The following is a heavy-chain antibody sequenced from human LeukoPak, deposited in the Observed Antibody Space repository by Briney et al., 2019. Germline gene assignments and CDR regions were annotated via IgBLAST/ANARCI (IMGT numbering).Heavy chain of an antibody. CDR1: GFTVSSNY. J-gene: IGHJ4*02. CDR3: AREKGIAAAFFDY. Sequence: GGSLRLSCAASGFTVSSNYMSWVRQAPGKGLEWVSVIYSGGSTYYADFVKGRFTISRDNSKNTLYLQMNSLRAEDTAVYYCAREKGIAAAFFDYWGQGTLVTVSS. V-gene: IGHV3-66*01. CDR2: IYSGGST. D-gene: IGHD6-13*01.